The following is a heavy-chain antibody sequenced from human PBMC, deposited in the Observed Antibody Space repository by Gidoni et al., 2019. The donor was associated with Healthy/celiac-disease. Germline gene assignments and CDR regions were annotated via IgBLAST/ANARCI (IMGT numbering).Heavy chain of an antibody. D-gene: IGHD2-21*02. CDR1: GGSFSGYY. V-gene: IGHV4-34*01. J-gene: IGHJ4*02. CDR3: ARCPAGDTSFDY. Sequence: QVQLQQWGAGLLKPSETLSLTCAVYGGSFSGYYWSWIRQPPGKGLEWIGEINHSGSTNYNPSLKSRVTISVDTSKNQFSLKLSSVTAADTAVYYCARCPAGDTSFDYWGQGTLVTVSS. CDR2: INHSGST.